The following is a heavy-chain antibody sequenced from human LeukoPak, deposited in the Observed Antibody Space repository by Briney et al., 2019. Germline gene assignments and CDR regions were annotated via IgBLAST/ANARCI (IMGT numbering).Heavy chain of an antibody. Sequence: SETLSLTCTVSGGSISSYYWSWIRQPPGKGLEWIGYIYYSGSTNYNPSLKSRVTISVDTSKNQFSLKLTSVTAADTAVYYCARGRRVIVARYFDYWGQGTLVTVSS. CDR3: ARGRRVIVARYFDY. CDR1: GGSISSYY. J-gene: IGHJ4*02. V-gene: IGHV4-59*01. D-gene: IGHD5-12*01. CDR2: IYYSGST.